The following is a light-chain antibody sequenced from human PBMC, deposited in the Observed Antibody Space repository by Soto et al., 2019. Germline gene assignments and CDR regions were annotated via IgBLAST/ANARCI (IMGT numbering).Light chain of an antibody. CDR2: SDD. J-gene: IGLJ3*02. CDR3: AAWDDNLNGPL. Sequence: QSALTQPPSLSGTPGQRVTISCSGSNSNIGRYSVNWYQHFPGTAPKILIYSDDVRPSGVPDRFSGSKSGTSASLAISGLQSEDEAEYYCAAWDDNLNGPLFGGGTKLTVL. V-gene: IGLV1-44*01. CDR1: NSNIGRYS.